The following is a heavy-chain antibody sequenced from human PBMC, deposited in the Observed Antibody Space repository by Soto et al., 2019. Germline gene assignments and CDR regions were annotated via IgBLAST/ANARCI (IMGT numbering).Heavy chain of an antibody. V-gene: IGHV3-21*06. Sequence: PGGSLRLSCAASGFNFNDYSMNWVRQSPGKGLEWVSSISSGSSDIYYADSVRGRFTISRDNAMYLLYLQMNSLRAEDTAVYYCARGVSAIGLQEDFDCWGQGTLVTVSS. CDR1: GFNFNDYS. CDR2: ISSGSSDI. CDR3: ARGVSAIGLQEDFDC. J-gene: IGHJ4*02.